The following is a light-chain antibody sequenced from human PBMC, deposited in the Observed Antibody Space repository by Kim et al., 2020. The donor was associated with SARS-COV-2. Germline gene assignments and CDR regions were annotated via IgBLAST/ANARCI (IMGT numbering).Light chain of an antibody. V-gene: IGKV1-39*01. CDR2: GAS. Sequence: SASVGDRVTITCRASQSISSYLNWYQQKPGKAPNLLIYGASSLQSGVPSRFSGSGSGTDFTLTISSLHPEDFATYYCQQTYTSWTFGQGTKVDIK. CDR1: QSISSY. J-gene: IGKJ1*01. CDR3: QQTYTSWT.